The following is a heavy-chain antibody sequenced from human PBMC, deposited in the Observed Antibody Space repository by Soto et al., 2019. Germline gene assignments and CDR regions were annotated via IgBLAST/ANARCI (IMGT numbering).Heavy chain of an antibody. D-gene: IGHD5-18*01. V-gene: IGHV3-23*01. Sequence: PGGSLRLSCEASGFTFSSFALSWVRQAPGKGMEWVSAISGSGDGTDYADSVKGRFTISRDNSKNTLYLQMNSLRAEDTAVYYCAGPGYSSQDYWGQGDLVTVCS. J-gene: IGHJ4*02. CDR3: AGPGYSSQDY. CDR2: ISGSGDGT. CDR1: GFTFSSFA.